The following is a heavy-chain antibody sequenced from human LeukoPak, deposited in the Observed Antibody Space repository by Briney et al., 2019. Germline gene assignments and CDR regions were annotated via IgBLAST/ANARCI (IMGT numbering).Heavy chain of an antibody. CDR1: GGSISSYY. Sequence: LSLTCTVSGGSISSYYWSWIRQPPGKGLEWVAGISRHSDSIGYADSVKGRFTISRDNAKNSLYLQMSSLRAEDTALYYCAKVPHYYGSGSYRDPAFDMWGQGTMVTVSS. CDR2: ISRHSDSI. CDR3: AKVPHYYGSGSYRDPAFDM. D-gene: IGHD3-10*01. V-gene: IGHV3-9*01. J-gene: IGHJ3*02.